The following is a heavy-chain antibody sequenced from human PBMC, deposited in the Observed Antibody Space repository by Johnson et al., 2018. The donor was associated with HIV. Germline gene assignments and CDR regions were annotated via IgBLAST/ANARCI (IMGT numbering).Heavy chain of an antibody. CDR3: ATVWRNEGRHSFDT. J-gene: IGHJ3*02. CDR2: ISGGTM. D-gene: IGHD1-1*01. CDR1: GFTVSSNE. Sequence: EVQLVESRGVLVQPGGSLRLSCAASGFTVSSNEMSWVRQAPGKGLEWVSSISGGTMYSADSVKGRFTISRNHANNSLHLQTNNLRAEDTAVYFCATVWRNEGRHSFDTWGQGTVVTVSS. V-gene: IGHV3-38-3*01.